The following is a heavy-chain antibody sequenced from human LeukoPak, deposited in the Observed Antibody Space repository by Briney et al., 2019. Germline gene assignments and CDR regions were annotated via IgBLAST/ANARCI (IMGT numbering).Heavy chain of an antibody. Sequence: PSETLSLTCTVSGGSMSSYYWSWIRHPPGKGLDWIGDIFYSGNTNYNPSLKSRVTISVDPSKNQFSLKLSSVTAAETAVYYCARDIPRYCSTTSCSIEGGGHNWFDPWGQGTLVTVSS. CDR3: ARDIPRYCSTTSCSIEGGGHNWFDP. CDR1: GGSMSSYY. CDR2: IFYSGNT. J-gene: IGHJ5*02. D-gene: IGHD2-2*01. V-gene: IGHV4-59*01.